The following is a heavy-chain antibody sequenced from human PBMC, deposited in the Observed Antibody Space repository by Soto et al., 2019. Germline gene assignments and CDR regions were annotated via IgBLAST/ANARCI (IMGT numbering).Heavy chain of an antibody. CDR2: IYYSGST. CDR3: ARVWSPALTTVTALYRYYYMDV. D-gene: IGHD4-17*01. CDR1: GGSISSSSYY. Sequence: PSETLSLTCTVSGGSISSSSYYWGWIRQPPGKGLEWIGYIYYSGSTYYNPSLKSRVTISVDTSKNQFSLKLSSVTAADTAVYYCARVWSPALTTVTALYRYYYMDVWGKGTTVTVSS. J-gene: IGHJ6*03. V-gene: IGHV4-39*07.